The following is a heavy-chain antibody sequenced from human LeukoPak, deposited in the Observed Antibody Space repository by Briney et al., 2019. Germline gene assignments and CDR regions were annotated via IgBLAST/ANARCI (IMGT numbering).Heavy chain of an antibody. CDR2: ITTLLGKT. CDR1: GGGCSSYL. Sequence: SVKVSCKASGGGCSSYLFTWVRQARGQGLEWMGGITTLLGKTSNAERFQGRVTITADEATRTVYMELSSLRSEDTAVYYCARTEALSGTALAHWGQGTLVTVSS. J-gene: IGHJ4*02. CDR3: ARTEALSGTALAH. D-gene: IGHD1-7*01. V-gene: IGHV1-69*01.